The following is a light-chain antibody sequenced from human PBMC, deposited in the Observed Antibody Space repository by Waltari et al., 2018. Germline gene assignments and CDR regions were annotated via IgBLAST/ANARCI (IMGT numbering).Light chain of an antibody. V-gene: IGLV2-14*03. Sequence: QSALTQPASVPGSPGQSITLSCTATGSDVCGYTCVSWYPHHPGQTPKLMIYDVSNRPSGVSNRFSGSKSGNTASLTISGLQAEDEADYYCSSYTSSSNLWVFGGGTKLTVL. J-gene: IGLJ3*02. CDR1: GSDVCGYTC. CDR2: DVS. CDR3: SSYTSSSNLWV.